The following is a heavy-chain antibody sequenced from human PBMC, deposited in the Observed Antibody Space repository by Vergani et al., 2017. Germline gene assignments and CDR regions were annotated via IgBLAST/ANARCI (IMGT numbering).Heavy chain of an antibody. J-gene: IGHJ4*02. Sequence: EVQLLESGGGLVQPGGSLRLSCAASGFTFDDYAMHWVRQAPGKGLEWVSGISWNSGSIGYADSVKGRFTISRDNAKNSLYLQMNSLRAEDTALYYCAKEGRMGNYLDYWGQGTLVTVSS. CDR2: ISWNSGSI. V-gene: IGHV3-9*01. CDR3: AKEGRMGNYLDY. D-gene: IGHD3-10*01. CDR1: GFTFDDYA.